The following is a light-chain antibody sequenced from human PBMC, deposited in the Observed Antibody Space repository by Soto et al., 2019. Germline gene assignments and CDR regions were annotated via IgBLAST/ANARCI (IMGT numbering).Light chain of an antibody. CDR2: WAS. CDR3: HQYINAPWT. J-gene: IGKJ1*01. CDR1: QSVLYSPNNNNY. Sequence: DFVMTQSPDSLAVSLGERATINCKSSQSVLYSPNNNNYLSWYQQKPGQPPKLLIYWASTRESGVPDRFSGSGSGTDFTLTISSLQAEDVAVYYRHQYINAPWTFGQGTKVEIK. V-gene: IGKV4-1*01.